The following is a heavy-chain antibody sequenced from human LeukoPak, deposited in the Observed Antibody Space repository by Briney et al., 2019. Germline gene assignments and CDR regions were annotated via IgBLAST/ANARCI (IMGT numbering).Heavy chain of an antibody. CDR3: ARGRMIAAAGTGWFDP. J-gene: IGHJ5*02. D-gene: IGHD6-13*01. CDR1: GGSFSGYY. V-gene: IGHV4-34*01. CDR2: INHSGST. Sequence: SETLSLTCAVYGGSFSGYYWSWIRQPPGKGLEWIGEINHSGSTNYNPSLKSRVTISVDTSKNQFSPKLSSATAADTAVYYCARGRMIAAAGTGWFDPWGQGTLVTVSS.